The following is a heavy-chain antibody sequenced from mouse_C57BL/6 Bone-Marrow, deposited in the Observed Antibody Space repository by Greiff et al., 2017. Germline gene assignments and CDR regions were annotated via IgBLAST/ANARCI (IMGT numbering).Heavy chain of an antibody. J-gene: IGHJ1*03. CDR3: ARGTTVWYFDV. Sequence: EVQLVESEGGLVQPGSSMKLSCTASGFTFSDYYMAWVRQVPEKGLEWVANINYDGSSTYYLDSLKSRFIISRDNAKNILYLQMSSLKSEDTATYYCARGTTVWYFDVWGTGTTVTVSS. CDR2: INYDGSST. V-gene: IGHV5-16*01. CDR1: GFTFSDYY. D-gene: IGHD1-1*01.